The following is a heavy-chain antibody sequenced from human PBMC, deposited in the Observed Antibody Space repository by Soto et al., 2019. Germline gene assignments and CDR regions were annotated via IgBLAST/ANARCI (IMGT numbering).Heavy chain of an antibody. Sequence: SETLSLTCTVSGGSISSYYWSWIRQPPGKGLEWIGYIYYSGSTNYNPSLKSRVTISVDTSKNQFSLKLSSVTAADTAVYYCATISSNRTHYWGQGTLVTVSS. CDR3: ATISSNRTHY. V-gene: IGHV4-59*08. CDR1: GGSISSYY. CDR2: IYYSGST. J-gene: IGHJ4*02. D-gene: IGHD6-13*01.